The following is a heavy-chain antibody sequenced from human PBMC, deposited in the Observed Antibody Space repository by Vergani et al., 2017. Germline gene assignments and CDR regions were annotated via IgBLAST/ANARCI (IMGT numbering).Heavy chain of an antibody. D-gene: IGHD5-12*01. Sequence: EVQLLESGGDLVQPGGSLRLSCAASGFTFNHYAMNWVRQAPGKGLEWVSGISGSGGSTYYAGSVKGRFTISRDSSKNTLYLQMNSLGAGDTAVYYCAKANPRNSGYDYRYYYHAMDVWGQGTTVTVSS. CDR2: ISGSGGST. CDR1: GFTFNHYA. V-gene: IGHV3-23*01. CDR3: AKANPRNSGYDYRYYYHAMDV. J-gene: IGHJ6*02.